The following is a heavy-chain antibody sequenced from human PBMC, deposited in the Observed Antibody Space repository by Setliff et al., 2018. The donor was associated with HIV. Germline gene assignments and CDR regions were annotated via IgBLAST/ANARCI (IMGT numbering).Heavy chain of an antibody. CDR2: INPDSGGT. J-gene: IGHJ4*02. CDR3: ARSDDLDAPLAP. Sequence: ASVKVSCKASGYTFTGYYMHWVRQAPGQGLEWMGWINPDSGGTNLAQKFLGRVTLTRDTSINTAYLELSSLRSDDTAVYYCARSDDLDAPLAPWGQGTLVTVSS. CDR1: GYTFTGYY. V-gene: IGHV1-2*02. D-gene: IGHD1-1*01.